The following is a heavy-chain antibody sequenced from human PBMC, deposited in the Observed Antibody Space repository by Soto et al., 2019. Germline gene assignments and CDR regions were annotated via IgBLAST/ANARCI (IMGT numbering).Heavy chain of an antibody. CDR3: ARGRGRCSSTSCYSYYYYYGMDV. D-gene: IGHD2-2*01. CDR1: GGSFSGYY. J-gene: IGHJ6*02. V-gene: IGHV4-34*01. CDR2: INHSGST. Sequence: SETLSLTCAVYGGSFSGYYWSWIRQPPGKGLEWIGEINHSGSTNYNPSLKSRVTISVDTSKNQFSLKLSSVTAADTAVYYCARGRGRCSSTSCYSYYYYYGMDVWAKGPRSPLL.